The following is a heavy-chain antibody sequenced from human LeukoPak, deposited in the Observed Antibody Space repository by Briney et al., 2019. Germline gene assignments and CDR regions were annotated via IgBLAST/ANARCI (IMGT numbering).Heavy chain of an antibody. CDR1: GFIFNNHA. V-gene: IGHV3-9*01. Sequence: SLRLSCAGSGFIFNNHAMHWVRQPPGKGPEWVSGISWNSGSIDYADSVKGRFTISRDNAKNSLYLQMNSLRVEDTAFYYCAKDNRRHYTSGPNPDSLHWGQGALVTVSS. J-gene: IGHJ4*02. D-gene: IGHD6-19*01. CDR3: AKDNRRHYTSGPNPDSLH. CDR2: ISWNSGSI.